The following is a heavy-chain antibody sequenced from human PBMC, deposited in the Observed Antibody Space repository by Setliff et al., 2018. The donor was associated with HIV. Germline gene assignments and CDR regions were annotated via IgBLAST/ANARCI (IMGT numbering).Heavy chain of an antibody. D-gene: IGHD3-10*01. CDR2: IYNSGTT. Sequence: SETLSLTCTISGGSFSSYYWSWIRQPAGRGLEWIGRIYNSGTTNHNPSLKSRVTMSIDTSKNQFSLKLTSVTAADTAVYYCARDRHSSGLGSYGPWGPGTLVTVSS. CDR1: GGSFSSYY. CDR3: ARDRHSSGLGSYGP. V-gene: IGHV4-4*07. J-gene: IGHJ5*02.